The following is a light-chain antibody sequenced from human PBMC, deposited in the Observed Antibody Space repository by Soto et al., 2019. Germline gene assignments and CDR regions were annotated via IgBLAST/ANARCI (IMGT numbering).Light chain of an antibody. V-gene: IGKV2-28*01. CDR3: IQALPTPPDT. CDR1: QSLLHSNGYNY. Sequence: DIVMTQSPLSLPVTPGEPASISCRSSQSLLHSNGYNYLDWYLQKPGQSPQLLIHLGSNRASGVPDRVSGSGTSTDFTLKISRVGAEDGGVYYCIQALPTPPDTFGQGTKLEIK. J-gene: IGKJ2*01. CDR2: LGS.